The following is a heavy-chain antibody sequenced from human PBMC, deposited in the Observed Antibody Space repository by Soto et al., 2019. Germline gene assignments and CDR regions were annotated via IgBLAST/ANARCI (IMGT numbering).Heavy chain of an antibody. V-gene: IGHV3-74*02. CDR1: GFTFSTYC. Sequence: EVQVVESGGGLVKPGGSLRLSCVFSGFTFSTYCMHWVRQAPETGLVWVSRICRDGSGTDYADSVKGRFAISRDDARNSLYLQMNSLRVEDTAIYYCVRGSSPWRGMDYWGQGTLVTVSS. J-gene: IGHJ4*02. CDR3: VRGSSPWRGMDY. CDR2: ICRDGSGT. D-gene: IGHD6-13*01.